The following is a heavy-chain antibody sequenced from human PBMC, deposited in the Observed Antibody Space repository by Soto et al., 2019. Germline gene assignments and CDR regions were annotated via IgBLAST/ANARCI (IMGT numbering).Heavy chain of an antibody. Sequence: GGSLRLSCAASGFTVGDNYLNWVRQAPGKGLEWVSVIYAGGSTYYADSVKGRFTISRDNSKSTLYLQMSSLTTEDTAVYYCVKDHFGAMARGVISSPGKDCWGQGT. V-gene: IGHV3-66*01. CDR2: IYAGGST. J-gene: IGHJ4*02. CDR1: GFTVGDNY. CDR3: VKDHFGAMARGVISSPGKDC. D-gene: IGHD3-10*01.